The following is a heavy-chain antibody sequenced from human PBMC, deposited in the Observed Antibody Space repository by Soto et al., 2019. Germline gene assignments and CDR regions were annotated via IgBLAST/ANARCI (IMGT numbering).Heavy chain of an antibody. D-gene: IGHD6-19*01. CDR1: GCSISSYY. J-gene: IGHJ4*02. CDR3: ARGKEWLAFDY. Sequence: SETLSLTCTFSGCSISSYYWSWIRQPPGKGLEWIGYIYYSGSTNYNPSLKSRVTISVDTSKNQFSLKLSSVTAADTAVYYCARGKEWLAFDYWGQGTLVTVSS. V-gene: IGHV4-59*01. CDR2: IYYSGST.